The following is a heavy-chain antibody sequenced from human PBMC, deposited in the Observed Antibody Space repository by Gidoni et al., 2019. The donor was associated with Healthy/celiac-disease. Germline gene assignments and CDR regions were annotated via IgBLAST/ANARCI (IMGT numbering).Heavy chain of an antibody. D-gene: IGHD6-6*01. J-gene: IGHJ5*02. V-gene: IGHV1-46*01. CDR2: INPSGGST. CDR1: GYPFTRSY. CDR3: ARDRRASSSSLPNWFDP. Sequence: QVQLVQSGAEVKKPGASVKVSCKASGYPFTRSYMHWVRQAPGQGLEWMGIINPSGGSTSYAQKFQGRGTMTRDTSTSTVYMELSSLRSEDTAVYYCARDRRASSSSLPNWFDPWGQGTLVTVSS.